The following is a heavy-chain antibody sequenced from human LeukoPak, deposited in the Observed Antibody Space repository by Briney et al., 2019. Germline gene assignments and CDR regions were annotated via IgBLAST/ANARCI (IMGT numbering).Heavy chain of an antibody. V-gene: IGHV7-4-1*02. CDR3: AKRTFDL. Sequence: ASVKVSCKASRYTFTNYAMNWVRQAPGQGLEWMGWINTKTGNPTYGQGFTGRFVFSLDTSVSTAYLEISSLKAEDTAVYYCAKRTFDLWGRGTLVTVSS. CDR1: RYTFTNYA. CDR2: INTKTGNP. J-gene: IGHJ2*01.